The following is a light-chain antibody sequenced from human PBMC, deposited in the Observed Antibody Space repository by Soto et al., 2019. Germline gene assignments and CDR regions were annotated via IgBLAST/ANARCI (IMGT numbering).Light chain of an antibody. J-gene: IGKJ1*01. CDR2: AAS. V-gene: IGKV1-39*01. CDR3: QQSYSTPQT. CDR1: QSLVNSDGNTY. Sequence: DIVMTQTPLSSPVTLGQPASISCKSSQSLVNSDGNTYLSWLQQKPGKAPKLLIYAASSLHSGVPSRFSGSGSGTDFTLTISSLQPEDFATYYCQQSYSTPQTFGQGTKGDI.